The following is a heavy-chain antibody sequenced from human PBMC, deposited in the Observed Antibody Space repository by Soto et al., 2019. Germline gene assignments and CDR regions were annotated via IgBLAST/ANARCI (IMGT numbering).Heavy chain of an antibody. D-gene: IGHD4-17*01. J-gene: IGHJ4*02. Sequence: GASVKVSCKASGYTFTSYDINWVRQATGQGLEWMGWMNPNSGNTGYAQKFQGRVTVTEDTSTDTAYMDLSSLKSEDTAVYYCAAGVTTFDYWGQGTLVTVS. V-gene: IGHV1-8*01. CDR2: MNPNSGNT. CDR1: GYTFTSYD. CDR3: AAGVTTFDY.